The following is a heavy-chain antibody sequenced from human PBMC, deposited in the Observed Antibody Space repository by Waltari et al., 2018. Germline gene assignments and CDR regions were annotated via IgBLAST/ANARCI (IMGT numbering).Heavy chain of an antibody. Sequence: EVQLVESGGGLVKPGGSLRLACAASGFTCSSYSMNRVRQAPGKGLEWVSSISSSSSYIYYADSVKGRFTISRDNAKNSLYLQMNSLRAEDTAVYYCARDSYGDSSGWFDPWGQGTLVTVSS. V-gene: IGHV3-21*01. D-gene: IGHD4-17*01. J-gene: IGHJ5*02. CDR1: GFTCSSYS. CDR3: ARDSYGDSSGWFDP. CDR2: ISSSSSYI.